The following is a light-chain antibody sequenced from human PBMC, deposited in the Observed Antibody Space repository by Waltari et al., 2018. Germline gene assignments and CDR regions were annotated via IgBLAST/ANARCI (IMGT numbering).Light chain of an antibody. V-gene: IGLV2-11*01. CDR3: CSYAGTYTVYV. Sequence: QSALTQPRSVSGSPAQSVTISCTGTSSDVGTYNYVSWYQQHPGKAPKLMMFDVNRRPSGVPDRFSGSKSGNTASLTISVLHADDEADYYCCSYAGTYTVYVFGSGTKVTVL. CDR2: DVN. CDR1: SSDVGTYNY. J-gene: IGLJ1*01.